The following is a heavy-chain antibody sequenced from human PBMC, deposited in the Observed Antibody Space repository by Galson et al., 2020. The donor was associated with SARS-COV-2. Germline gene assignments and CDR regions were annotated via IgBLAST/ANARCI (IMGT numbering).Heavy chain of an antibody. CDR1: GDSVSSGGHY. Sequence: ETSETLSLTCTVSGDSVSSGGHYWNWIRQHPGKGPEWIGYISHRRIPFYNPSLRSRVTISIDTSRNKFSMEMRSVTAADTAVYYCARDTGLEGMDVWGQGTTVTVSS. J-gene: IGHJ6*02. CDR3: ARDTGLEGMDV. CDR2: ISHRRIP. V-gene: IGHV4-31*03. D-gene: IGHD4-17*01.